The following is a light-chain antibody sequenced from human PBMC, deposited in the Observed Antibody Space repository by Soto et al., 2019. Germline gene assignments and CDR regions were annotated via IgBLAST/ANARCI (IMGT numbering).Light chain of an antibody. V-gene: IGLV2-23*01. CDR3: CSYGGSSTLSLYV. CDR1: SSDVGSYNL. Sequence: QSALTQPASVSGSPGQSITISCTGTSSDVGSYNLVSWYQQHPGKAPKLMIYEGSKRPSGVSNRFSGSKSGNTASLTISGLQAQDEAYYYCCSYGGSSTLSLYVFGTGTKLTVL. J-gene: IGLJ1*01. CDR2: EGS.